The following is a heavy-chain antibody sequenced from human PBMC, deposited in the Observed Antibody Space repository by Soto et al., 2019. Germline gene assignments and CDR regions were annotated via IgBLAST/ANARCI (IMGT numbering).Heavy chain of an antibody. CDR1: GGTFSSYT. J-gene: IGHJ4*02. Sequence: QVQLVQSGAEVKKPGSSVKVSCKASGGTFSSYTISWVRQAPGQGLEWMGRIIPILGIANYAQKFQGRVTITADKSTSTAYMELSSLRSEDTAVYYCARDLKKRGYSGYDSLDYWGQGPLVTVSS. CDR2: IIPILGIA. D-gene: IGHD5-12*01. CDR3: ARDLKKRGYSGYDSLDY. V-gene: IGHV1-69*08.